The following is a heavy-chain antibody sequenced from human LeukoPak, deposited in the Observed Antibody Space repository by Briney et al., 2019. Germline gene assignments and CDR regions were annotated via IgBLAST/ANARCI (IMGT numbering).Heavy chain of an antibody. CDR3: ARDRYYYDSSGYYPDFDY. CDR2: INPNSGGT. V-gene: IGHV1-2*02. D-gene: IGHD3-22*01. J-gene: IGHJ4*02. Sequence: ASVKVSCKASGYTFTGYYMHWVRQAPGQGLEWMGWINPNSGGTNYAQKFQGRVTMTRDTSISTAYMEPSRLRSDDTAVYYCARDRYYYDSSGYYPDFDYWGQGTLVTVSS. CDR1: GYTFTGYY.